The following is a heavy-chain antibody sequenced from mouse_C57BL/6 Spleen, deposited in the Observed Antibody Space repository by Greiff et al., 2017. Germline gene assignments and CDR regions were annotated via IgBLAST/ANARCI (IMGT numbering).Heavy chain of an antibody. J-gene: IGHJ1*03. CDR3: ARDGYHSLDFDV. CDR1: GYTFTSYW. Sequence: VQLQQPGAELVKPAPSVQLSCKVSGYTFTSYWVHCGMQRPGQGLEWIGMIHPGDGDTNYNGTFKGKATLTADKSSSTAYMQLSRLTSEDSAVYFCARDGYHSLDFDVRGTAAPGTASS. V-gene: IGHV1-64*01. D-gene: IGHD2-3*01. CDR2: IHPGDGDT.